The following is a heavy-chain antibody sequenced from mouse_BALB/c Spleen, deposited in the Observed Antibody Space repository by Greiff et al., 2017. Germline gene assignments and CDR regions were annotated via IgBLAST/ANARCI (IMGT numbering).Heavy chain of an antibody. D-gene: IGHD2-14*01. V-gene: IGHV5-9*03. Sequence: EVQVVESGGGLVKPGGSLKLSCAASGFTFSSYTMSWVRQTPEKRLEWVATISSGGGNTYYPDSVKGRFTISRDNAKNNLYLQMSSLRSEDTALYYCARYDRLDYWGQGTTLTVSS. CDR3: ARYDRLDY. CDR2: ISSGGGNT. CDR1: GFTFSSYT. J-gene: IGHJ2*01.